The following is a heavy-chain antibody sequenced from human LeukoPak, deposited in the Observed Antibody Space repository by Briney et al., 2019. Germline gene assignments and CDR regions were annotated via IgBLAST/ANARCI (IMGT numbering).Heavy chain of an antibody. J-gene: IGHJ5*02. V-gene: IGHV3-9*01. CDR1: GFTFDDYA. CDR2: ISWNSGSI. Sequence: PGGSLRLSCAASGFTFDDYAMHWVRHAPGKGLEWVSGISWNSGSIGYADSVKGRFTISRDNAKNSLYLQMNSLRAEDTAVYYCARARGDGVSWFDPWGQGTLVTVSS. CDR3: ARARGDGVSWFDP. D-gene: IGHD4-17*01.